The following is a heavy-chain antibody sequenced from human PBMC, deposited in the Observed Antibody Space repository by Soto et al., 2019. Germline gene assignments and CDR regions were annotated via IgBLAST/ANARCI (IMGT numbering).Heavy chain of an antibody. CDR3: ARAAYYYDSSGSGNFDY. D-gene: IGHD3-22*01. J-gene: IGHJ4*02. CDR2: ISAYNGNT. CDR1: GYTFTSYG. Sequence: QVQLVQSGAEVKKPGASVKVSCKASGYTFTSYGISWVRQAPGQGLEWMGWISAYNGNTNYAQKLQGRVTMTTDTSTSTAYMELRSLRSDDTTVYYCARAAYYYDSSGSGNFDYWGQGTLVTVSS. V-gene: IGHV1-18*04.